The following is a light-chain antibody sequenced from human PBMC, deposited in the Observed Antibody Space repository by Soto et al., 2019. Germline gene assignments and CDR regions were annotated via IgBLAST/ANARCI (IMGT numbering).Light chain of an antibody. V-gene: IGKV1-5*01. CDR2: DAS. CDR3: QQCNTPFT. CDR1: QNIGSR. Sequence: DIQMTQSPSTLSASVGDRVAITCRASQNIGSRLAWYQQKPDEAPKLLIYDASSLESGVPLRFGGSGSGTDLTLIISILQPDDFATYYCQQCNTPFTFGGGTKVEIK. J-gene: IGKJ4*01.